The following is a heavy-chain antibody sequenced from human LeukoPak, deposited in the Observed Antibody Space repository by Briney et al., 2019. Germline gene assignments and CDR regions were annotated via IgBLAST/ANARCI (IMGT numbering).Heavy chain of an antibody. CDR2: IYTSGST. V-gene: IGHV4-61*02. CDR3: ARTSGRWFDP. J-gene: IGHJ5*02. CDR1: GGSISSGSYY. D-gene: IGHD1-1*01. Sequence: SQTLSLTCTDTGGSISSGSYYWSWIRQPAGKGLEWVGRIYTSGSTNYNPSLKSRVTISVDTSKNQFSLKLSSVTAADTAVYYCARTSGRWFDPWGQGTLVTVSS.